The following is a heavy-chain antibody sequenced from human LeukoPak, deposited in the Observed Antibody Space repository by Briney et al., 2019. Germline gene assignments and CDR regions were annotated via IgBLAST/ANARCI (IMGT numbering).Heavy chain of an antibody. J-gene: IGHJ6*03. Sequence: SETLSLTCTVSGDSISSSSYYWGWIRQPPGKGLEWIGEINHSGSTNYNPSLKSRVTISVDTSKNQFSLKLSSVTAADTAVYYCARGPHDDYYYYMDVWGKGTTVTVSS. CDR2: INHSGST. V-gene: IGHV4-39*07. CDR3: ARGPHDDYYYYMDV. D-gene: IGHD1-1*01. CDR1: GDSISSSSYY.